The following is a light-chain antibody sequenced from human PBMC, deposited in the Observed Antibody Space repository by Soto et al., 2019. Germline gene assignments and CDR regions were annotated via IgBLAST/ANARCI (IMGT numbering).Light chain of an antibody. CDR1: QDISYY. CDR2: DAS. V-gene: IGKV1-33*01. Sequence: DIQMTQSPSSLSASVGDRVTITCQASQDISYYLNWYQQKPGKAPKLLIYDASNLETGVPSRFSGSGSGTDFTNTISSLQPADIATYYCQEYYNVPRITFGQGTRLEIK. J-gene: IGKJ5*01. CDR3: QEYYNVPRIT.